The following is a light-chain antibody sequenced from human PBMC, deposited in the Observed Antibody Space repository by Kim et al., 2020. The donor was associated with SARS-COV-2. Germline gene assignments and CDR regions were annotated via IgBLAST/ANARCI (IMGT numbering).Light chain of an antibody. CDR1: QGINNW. V-gene: IGKV1-5*03. J-gene: IGKJ2*02. Sequence: ASIGDTVTITCRASQGINNWLAWYQQKPGKAPKLLIYRASSLETGVPLRFSGSQSGTEFTLTIRSLQPDDFATYYCQHSSTSSPCTFGQGTKLEI. CDR2: RAS. CDR3: QHSSTSSPCT.